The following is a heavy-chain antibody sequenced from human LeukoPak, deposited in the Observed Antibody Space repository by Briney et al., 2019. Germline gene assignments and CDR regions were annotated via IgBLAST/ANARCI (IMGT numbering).Heavy chain of an antibody. CDR2: IFPIIDMA. CDR1: GGPFSSYT. CDR3: ARGRGEMATIKGCAFDI. J-gene: IGHJ3*02. V-gene: IGHV1-69*02. D-gene: IGHD5-24*01. Sequence: ASVKVSCKASGGPFSSYTTNWVRLVPGQGLEWMGRIFPIIDMANYAQKFHGRVTIIADKSTNTAYMELSSLRPEDTAVYYCARGRGEMATIKGCAFDIWGQGTMVTVSS.